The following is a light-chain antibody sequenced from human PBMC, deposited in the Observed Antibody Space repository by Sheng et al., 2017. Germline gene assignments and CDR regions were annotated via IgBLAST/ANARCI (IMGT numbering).Light chain of an antibody. CDR1: QSVSSSY. CDR3: QHYDSSPF. CDR2: GAS. Sequence: EIVLTQSPGTLSLSPGERVTLSCRARQSVSSSYLAWYQQKPGQAPRLLIYGASSRAAGIPDRFSGSGSGTDFTLTISRLEPEDFAVYYCQHYDSSPFFGQGTKLEI. J-gene: IGKJ2*01. V-gene: IGKV3-20*01.